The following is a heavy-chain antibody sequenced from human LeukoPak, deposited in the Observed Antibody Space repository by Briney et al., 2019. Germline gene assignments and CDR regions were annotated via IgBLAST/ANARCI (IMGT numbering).Heavy chain of an antibody. D-gene: IGHD3-22*01. V-gene: IGHV4-59*01. CDR1: GGSISSYY. CDR3: ARDPAYYDSSGYYENY. CDR2: IYYSGST. Sequence: PSETLSLTCTVSGGSISSYYWSWIRQPPGKGLEWIGYIYYSGSTNYNPSLKSRVTISVDTSKNQFSLKLSSVTAADTAVYYCARDPAYYDSSGYYENYWGQGTLVTVSS. J-gene: IGHJ4*02.